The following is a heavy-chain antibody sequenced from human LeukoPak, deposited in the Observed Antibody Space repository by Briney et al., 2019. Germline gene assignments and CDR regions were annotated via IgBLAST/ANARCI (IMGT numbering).Heavy chain of an antibody. J-gene: IGHJ4*02. V-gene: IGHV1-18*01. CDR3: ARDSGHGGMP. D-gene: IGHD4-23*01. Sequence: ASVKVSCKASGYSFTNYGIIWARQAPGQGLGWMGWISVYNGNTKYVQKLQGRVTLTTDTSTSTAYMELRSLGSDDTAVYYCARDSGHGGMPWGQGTLVTVSS. CDR2: ISVYNGNT. CDR1: GYSFTNYG.